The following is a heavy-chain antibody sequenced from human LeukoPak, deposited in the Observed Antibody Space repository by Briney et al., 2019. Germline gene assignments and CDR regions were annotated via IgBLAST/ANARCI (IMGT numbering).Heavy chain of an antibody. CDR2: INHSGSS. J-gene: IGHJ4*02. CDR1: GYSISSGYY. V-gene: IGHV4-38-2*02. Sequence: PSETLSLTCTVSGYSISSGYYWGWIRQPPGKGLEWIGSINHSGSSFYNPSLKSRVTISVDTSKNQLSLKLSSVTAADTAVYFCAGDQAGATAFDYWGQGTLVTVSS. D-gene: IGHD5-18*01. CDR3: AGDQAGATAFDY.